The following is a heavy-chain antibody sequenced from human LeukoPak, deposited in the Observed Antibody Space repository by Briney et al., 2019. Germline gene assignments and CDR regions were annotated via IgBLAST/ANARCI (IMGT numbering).Heavy chain of an antibody. CDR3: ARLRSGWYAAAFDI. J-gene: IGHJ3*02. D-gene: IGHD6-19*01. V-gene: IGHV4-34*01. CDR1: GGSFSGYY. Sequence: PSETLSLTCAVYGGSFSGYYWSWIRQPPGKGLEWIGEINHSGSTNYNPSLKSRVTISVDTSKNQFSLKLSSVTAADTAVYYCARLRSGWYAAAFDIWGQGTMVSVSS. CDR2: INHSGST.